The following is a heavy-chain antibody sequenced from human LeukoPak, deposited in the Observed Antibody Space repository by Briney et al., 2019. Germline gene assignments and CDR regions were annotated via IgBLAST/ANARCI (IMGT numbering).Heavy chain of an antibody. Sequence: GRSLRLSCAASGFTFSSYAMHWVRQAPGKGLGRVAVISYDGSNKYYADSVKDRFTISRDNFKNTLYLQMNSLRAEDTAVYYCARGGAVAGTLIDYWGQGTLVTVSS. J-gene: IGHJ4*02. CDR2: ISYDGSNK. V-gene: IGHV3-30*04. CDR1: GFTFSSYA. D-gene: IGHD6-19*01. CDR3: ARGGAVAGTLIDY.